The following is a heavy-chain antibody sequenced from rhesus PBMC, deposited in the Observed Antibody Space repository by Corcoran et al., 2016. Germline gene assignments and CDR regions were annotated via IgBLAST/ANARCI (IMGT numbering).Heavy chain of an antibody. D-gene: IGHD2-21*01. CDR2: SYGSGGST. Sequence: QVQLQESGPAVVKPSETLSLTCAVSGGSISSSNWWSWIRQTPGKGMDWIGGSYGSGGSTEYNPSLKSRVTISIDTSKNQFSLKLSSVTAADTAVYYFARHPGLVVVATVYLDYWGQGVLVTVSA. V-gene: IGHV4-93*02. CDR3: ARHPGLVVVATVYLDY. J-gene: IGHJ4*01. CDR1: GGSISSSNW.